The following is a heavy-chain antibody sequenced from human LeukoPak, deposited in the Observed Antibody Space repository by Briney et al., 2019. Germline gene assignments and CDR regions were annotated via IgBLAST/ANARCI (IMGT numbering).Heavy chain of an antibody. CDR3: AKEYYDFWSGYYYFDY. CDR1: GFTFSSYA. Sequence: GGSLRLSCAASGFTFSSYAMSWVRQVPRKGLEWVSAIGGSGGSTYYADSAKGRFTISRDNSKNTLYLQMNSLRAEDTALYYCAKEYYDFWSGYYYFDYWGQGTLVTVSS. D-gene: IGHD3-3*01. CDR2: IGGSGGST. V-gene: IGHV3-23*01. J-gene: IGHJ4*02.